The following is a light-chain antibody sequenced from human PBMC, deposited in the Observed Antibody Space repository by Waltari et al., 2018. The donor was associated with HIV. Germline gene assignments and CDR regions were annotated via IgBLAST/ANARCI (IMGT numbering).Light chain of an antibody. V-gene: IGLV1-47*01. CDR2: RNN. CDR1: SSNIGRND. J-gene: IGLJ3*02. Sequence: QSVLTQPPSASGTPGQGVTIACSGSSSNIGRNDIYWYQQRPGTAPKLRIYRNNPRPSGVPVRFAGSNAGTSASLAISWLRSVDEPDYPLSAWDDSLSCWVFGGGTNLTVL. CDR3: SAWDDSLSCWV.